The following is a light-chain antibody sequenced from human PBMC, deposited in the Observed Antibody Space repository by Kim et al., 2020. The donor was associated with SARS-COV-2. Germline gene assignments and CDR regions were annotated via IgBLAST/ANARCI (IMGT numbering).Light chain of an antibody. V-gene: IGKV1-5*03. CDR1: QSISTW. Sequence: SVGDRVTITCRGSQSISTWLAWYQQKPGKAPTLLIYKASNLESGVPSRFSGRGSGTEFTLTISNLQPDDFATYYCQQYDSKSPRTFGQGTKVDIK. CDR2: KAS. J-gene: IGKJ1*01. CDR3: QQYDSKSPRT.